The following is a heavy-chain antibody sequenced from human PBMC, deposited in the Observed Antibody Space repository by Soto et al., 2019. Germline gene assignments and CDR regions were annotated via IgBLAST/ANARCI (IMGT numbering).Heavy chain of an antibody. CDR1: GYTFTSYY. CDR3: ARDSRLPSIVVVPADIQSEYYYYYGMEV. V-gene: IGHV1-46*01. CDR2: INPSGGST. D-gene: IGHD2-2*02. Sequence: ASVKVSCKASGYTFTSYYMHWVRQAPGQGLEWMGIINPSGGSTSYAQKFQGRVTMTRDTSTSTVYMELSSLRSEDTAVYYCARDSRLPSIVVVPADIQSEYYYYYGMEVWGQGKTVTVSS. J-gene: IGHJ6*02.